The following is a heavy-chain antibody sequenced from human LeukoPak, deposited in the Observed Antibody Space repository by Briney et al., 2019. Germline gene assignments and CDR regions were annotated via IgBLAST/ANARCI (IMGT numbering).Heavy chain of an antibody. D-gene: IGHD3-10*01. CDR1: GYTLSTYA. V-gene: IGHV3-23*01. CDR3: AKEWSGNGYVDY. J-gene: IGHJ4*02. CDR2: ISGGDNST. Sequence: GGSLRLSCAHSGYTLSTYAMRWVRQAPGGGRQWVSAISGGDNSTCYADSVKGRFTISRDNSENALYLQMDGLRAEDTAVYYCAKEWSGNGYVDYWGQGTLVTVSS.